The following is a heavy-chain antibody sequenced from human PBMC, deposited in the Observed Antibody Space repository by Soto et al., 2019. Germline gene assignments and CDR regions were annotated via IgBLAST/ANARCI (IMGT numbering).Heavy chain of an antibody. V-gene: IGHV3-33*01. Sequence: GGSLRLSCAASGFTFSSYGMHWVRQAPGKGLEWVAVIWYDGSNKYYADSVKGRFTISRDNSKNTLYLQMNSLRAEDTAVYYCARAGHYDYIWGSYRPSGAFDIWGQGTMVTVSS. CDR1: GFTFSSYG. D-gene: IGHD3-16*02. J-gene: IGHJ3*02. CDR2: IWYDGSNK. CDR3: ARAGHYDYIWGSYRPSGAFDI.